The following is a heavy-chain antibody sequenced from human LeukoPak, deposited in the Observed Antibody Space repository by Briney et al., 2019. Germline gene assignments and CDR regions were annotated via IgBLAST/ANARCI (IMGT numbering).Heavy chain of an antibody. CDR3: AKAAIRYTTRWNNFDY. Sequence: GGSLRLSCAASGFTLSSYAMSWVRQAPGKGLEWVSAISVSGNTYHADSVKGRFTISRDSSKSTLYLQMNRLRAEDAAVYYCAKAAIRYTTRWNNFDYWGQGTLVTVSS. D-gene: IGHD2-2*02. V-gene: IGHV3-23*01. J-gene: IGHJ4*02. CDR1: GFTLSSYA. CDR2: ISVSGNT.